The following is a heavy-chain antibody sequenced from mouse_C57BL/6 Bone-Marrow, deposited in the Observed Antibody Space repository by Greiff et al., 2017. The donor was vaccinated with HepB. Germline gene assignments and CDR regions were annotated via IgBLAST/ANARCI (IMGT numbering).Heavy chain of an antibody. J-gene: IGHJ1*03. CDR2: IDPSGSYT. D-gene: IGHD5-5*01. CDR1: GYTFTSYW. Sequence: VQLQQPGAELVKPGASVKLSCKASGYTFTSYWMQWVKQRPGQGLEWIGEIDPSGSYTNYNQKFKGKATLTVDTSSSTAYMQLSSLTSEDSAVYYCARVDYRGYFDVWGTGTTVTVSS. V-gene: IGHV1-50*01. CDR3: ARVDYRGYFDV.